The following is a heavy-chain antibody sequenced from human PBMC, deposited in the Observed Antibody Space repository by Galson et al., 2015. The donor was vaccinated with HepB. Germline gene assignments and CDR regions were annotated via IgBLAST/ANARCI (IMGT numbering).Heavy chain of an antibody. CDR3: VRGELIEGFDP. CDR2: VYRSGST. CDR1: GDSISGSNDW. D-gene: IGHD1-7*01. Sequence: LSLTCDVSGDSISGSNDWWCWVRQPPGKGLEWIGEVYRSGSTNYNPSLKSRVTMSVDKSKNQFSLNLNFLTAADTAVYYCVRGELIEGFDPWGQGTLVTVSS. J-gene: IGHJ5*02. V-gene: IGHV4-4*02.